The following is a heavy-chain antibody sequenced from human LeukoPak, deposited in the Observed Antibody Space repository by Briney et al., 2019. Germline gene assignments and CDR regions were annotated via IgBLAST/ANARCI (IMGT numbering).Heavy chain of an antibody. V-gene: IGHV1-18*01. CDR1: GYTFTSYG. D-gene: IGHD2-2*01. CDR3: ARDGGLVVPAAMDPNWFDP. CDR2: IGAYNGNT. Sequence: ASVKVSCKASGYTFTSYGISWVRQAPGQGLEWMGWIGAYNGNTNYAQKLQGRVTMTTDTSTSTAYMELRSLRSDDTAVYYCARDGGLVVPAAMDPNWFDPWGQGTLVTVSS. J-gene: IGHJ5*02.